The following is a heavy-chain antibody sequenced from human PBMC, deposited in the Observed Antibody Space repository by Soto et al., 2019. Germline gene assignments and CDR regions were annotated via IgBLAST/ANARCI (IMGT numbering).Heavy chain of an antibody. V-gene: IGHV4-34*01. Sequence: LCVTWGVVGGPCVDYGGRWILQPPGKGLEWIGEIFRGGGPNYNPSLKSRVTISADTSKNQFSLNLNSVTAADTAVYYCATGSDLAWEIAAVWGQGTPVTGSS. D-gene: IGHD6-13*01. CDR3: ATGSDLAWEIAAV. CDR1: GGPCVDYG. J-gene: IGHJ4*02. CDR2: IFRGGGP.